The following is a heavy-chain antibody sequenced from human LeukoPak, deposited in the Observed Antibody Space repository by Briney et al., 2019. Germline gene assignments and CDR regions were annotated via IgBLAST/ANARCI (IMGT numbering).Heavy chain of an antibody. CDR3: ARVGESITMVRGAPNWFDP. J-gene: IGHJ5*02. D-gene: IGHD3-10*01. CDR2: INPNSGGT. V-gene: IGHV1-2*02. CDR1: GYTFTGYY. Sequence: ASVKVSCKASGYTFTGYYMHWVRQAPGQGLEWMGWINPNSGGTNYAQKFRGRVTMTRDTSISTAYMELSRLRSDDTAVYYCARVGESITMVRGAPNWFDPWGQGTLVTVSS.